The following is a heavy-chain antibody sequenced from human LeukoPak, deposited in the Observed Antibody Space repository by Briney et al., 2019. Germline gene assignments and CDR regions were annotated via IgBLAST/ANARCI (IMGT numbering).Heavy chain of an antibody. Sequence: SETLSLTCTVSGGSISGSPYYWGWIRQPPGKGLEWIGSIYHSGNTYYNPSLKSRLTMSVDTSKNQFSLKLSSVTAADTAVYFCARHFSSGWYIFNFWGQGTLVTVSS. V-gene: IGHV4-39*01. D-gene: IGHD6-19*01. CDR2: IYHSGNT. CDR1: GGSISGSPYY. CDR3: ARHFSSGWYIFNF. J-gene: IGHJ4*02.